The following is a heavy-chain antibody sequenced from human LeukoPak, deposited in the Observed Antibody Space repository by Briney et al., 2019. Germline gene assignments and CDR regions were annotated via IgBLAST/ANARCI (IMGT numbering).Heavy chain of an antibody. D-gene: IGHD1-1*01. CDR3: TTWNN. J-gene: IGHJ4*02. CDR2: VKGKIDGGTT. V-gene: IGHV3-15*01. CDR1: GFTFSNAW. Sequence: GGSLRLSCAASGFTFSNAWMSWVRQAPGKGLEWVGRVKGKIDGGTTDYAAPVKGRFIISRDDSKNTLYLQMNSLKTEATAVYYCTTWNNWGQGTLVTVSS.